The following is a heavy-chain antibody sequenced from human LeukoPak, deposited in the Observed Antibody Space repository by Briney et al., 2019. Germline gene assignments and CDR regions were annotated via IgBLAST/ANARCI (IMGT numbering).Heavy chain of an antibody. CDR2: INPNSGGT. Sequence: ASVTVSFKCSGYTFTGYYMHWVRQPPGQGLEWVGCINPNSGGTNYEHKFHGRGTITMDTSISTDYMELSRLRSEDTAVYYCARSWGCSSTSCYKVYFDYWGQGTLVTVSS. CDR3: ARSWGCSSTSCYKVYFDY. V-gene: IGHV1-2*02. CDR1: GYTFTGYY. D-gene: IGHD2-2*02. J-gene: IGHJ4*02.